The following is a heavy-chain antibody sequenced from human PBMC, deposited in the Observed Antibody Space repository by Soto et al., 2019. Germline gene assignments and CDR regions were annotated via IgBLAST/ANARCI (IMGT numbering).Heavy chain of an antibody. V-gene: IGHV1-18*01. CDR1: GYRFTSYG. D-gene: IGHD3-16*01. Sequence: ASVKASCKASGYRFTSYGIGWVRQAPGQGLEWMGWINAYNGNTNYAQNLQGRVTLTTDTSTSTAYMELRSLRSNDTAVYYCAMVDVYVTPSPQDVWGQGTTVTVSS. CDR2: INAYNGNT. J-gene: IGHJ6*02. CDR3: AMVDVYVTPSPQDV.